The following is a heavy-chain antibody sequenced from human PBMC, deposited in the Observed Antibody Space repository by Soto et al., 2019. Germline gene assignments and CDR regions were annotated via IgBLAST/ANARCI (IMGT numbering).Heavy chain of an antibody. Sequence: ASVKVSCKVSGYTLTELSMHWVRQAPGKGLEWMGGFDPEDGETIYAQKFQGRVTMTEDTSTDTAYMELSSLRSEDTAVYYCARDPVIYSSRRRQGGMDVCGQGTTVTSP. CDR2: FDPEDGET. V-gene: IGHV1-24*01. CDR3: ARDPVIYSSRRRQGGMDV. J-gene: IGHJ6*02. CDR1: GYTLTELS. D-gene: IGHD6-13*01.